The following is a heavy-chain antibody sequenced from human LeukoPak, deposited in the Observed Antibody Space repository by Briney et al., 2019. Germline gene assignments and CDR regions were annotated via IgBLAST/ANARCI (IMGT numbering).Heavy chain of an antibody. V-gene: IGHV3-7*01. CDR3: ARDAREVDRPPYDY. J-gene: IGHJ4*02. Sequence: GGSLRLSRAASGFTLSNDWMSCVRDAPGRGLGWGADIKKDGSEKNYVGPVKGRFTISRDNAKNSLYLQMDRLRGEGTAVYYGARDAREVDRPPYDYWGQGTLVAVSS. D-gene: IGHD5-12*01. CDR2: IKKDGSEK. CDR1: GFTLSNDW.